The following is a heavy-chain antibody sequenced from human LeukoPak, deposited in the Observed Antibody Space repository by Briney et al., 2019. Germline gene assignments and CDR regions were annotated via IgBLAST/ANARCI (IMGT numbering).Heavy chain of an antibody. CDR3: AKDLTRSTVAAAYYFDY. J-gene: IGHJ4*02. V-gene: IGHV3-23*01. Sequence: GGSLRLSCAASGFTFSSYAMNWVRQAPGKGLEWVSATSSGGGSTSYADSVKGRFTISRDNSKNTLYLQMNSLRAEDTAVYYCAKDLTRSTVAAAYYFDYGGREPLVTVSS. D-gene: IGHD6-19*01. CDR1: GFTFSSYA. CDR2: TSSGGGST.